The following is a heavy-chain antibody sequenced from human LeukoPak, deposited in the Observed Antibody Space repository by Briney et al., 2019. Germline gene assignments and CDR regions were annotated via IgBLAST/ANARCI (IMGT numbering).Heavy chain of an antibody. CDR1: GGSISSSSYY. Sequence: PSETLSLTCTVSGGSISSSSYYWGWIRQPPGKGLEWIGSIYYSGSTYYNPSLKSRVTISVDASKNQFSLKLSSVTAADTAVYYCASGRQWLGFDPWGQGTLVTVSS. V-gene: IGHV4-39*07. J-gene: IGHJ5*02. CDR2: IYYSGST. CDR3: ASGRQWLGFDP. D-gene: IGHD6-19*01.